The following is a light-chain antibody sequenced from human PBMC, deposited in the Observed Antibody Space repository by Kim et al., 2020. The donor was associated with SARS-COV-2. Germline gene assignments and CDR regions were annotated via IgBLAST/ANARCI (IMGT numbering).Light chain of an antibody. J-gene: IGLJ2*01. CDR1: SGQSSYA. CDR3: QTWGTAIRV. CDR2: LNSDGSH. V-gene: IGLV4-69*02. Sequence: ASVRLTCTRSSGQSSYAIAWHQQQPGKGPGYLMQLNSDGSHTKGDGIPDRCSGSSSGAERYLTISNLQSEDEADYYCQTWGTAIRVFGGGTQLTVL.